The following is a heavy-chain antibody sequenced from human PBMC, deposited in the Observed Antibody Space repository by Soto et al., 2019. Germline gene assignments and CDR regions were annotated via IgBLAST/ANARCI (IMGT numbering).Heavy chain of an antibody. D-gene: IGHD3-9*01. J-gene: IGHJ4*02. Sequence: GASVKVSCKASGGTFSSYAISWVRQAPGQGLEWMGGIIPIFGTANYAQKFQGRVTITADESTSTAYMELSSLRSEDTAVYYCAHRVTSYDILSAYYRKYFDYWGQGTLVTVSS. CDR2: IIPIFGTA. CDR1: GGTFSSYA. V-gene: IGHV1-69*13. CDR3: AHRVTSYDILSAYYRKYFDY.